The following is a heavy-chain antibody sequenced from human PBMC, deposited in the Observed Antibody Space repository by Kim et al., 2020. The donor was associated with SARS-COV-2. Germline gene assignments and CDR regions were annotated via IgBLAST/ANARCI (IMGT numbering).Heavy chain of an antibody. D-gene: IGHD4-17*01. CDR2: TYYSGNT. V-gene: IGHV4-39*01. Sequence: SETLSLTCTVSGGSIHTTSYYWGWIRQPPGKGLEWIGNTYYSGNTYYNPSLKSRVSISIDTSKNQFSLNLRSVTAADTAVYYCGRRKGNGDQLDYWGQGILVTVST. CDR1: GGSIHTTSYY. CDR3: GRRKGNGDQLDY. J-gene: IGHJ4*02.